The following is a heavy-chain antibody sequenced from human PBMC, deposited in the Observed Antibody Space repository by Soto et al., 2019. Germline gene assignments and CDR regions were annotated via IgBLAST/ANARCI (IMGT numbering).Heavy chain of an antibody. CDR3: ARAPYDYVWGSYRNNWFDP. J-gene: IGHJ5*02. V-gene: IGHV4-34*01. D-gene: IGHD3-16*02. CDR2: INHSGST. CDR1: GGSFSGYY. Sequence: SETLSLTCAVYGGSFSGYYWSWIRQPPGKGLEWIGEINHSGSTNYNPSLKSRVTISVDTSKNQFSLKLSSVTAADTAVYYCARAPYDYVWGSYRNNWFDPWGQGTLVTVSS.